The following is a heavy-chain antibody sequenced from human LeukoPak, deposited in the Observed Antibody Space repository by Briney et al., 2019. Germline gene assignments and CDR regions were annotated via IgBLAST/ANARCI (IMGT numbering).Heavy chain of an antibody. CDR2: ISSDGGST. D-gene: IGHD1-7*01. CDR3: ASSPPTGTTWYFDL. CDR1: GFTFSSYA. J-gene: IGHJ2*01. Sequence: GGSLRLSCAASGFTFSSYAMHWVRQAPGQGLEYVSAISSDGGSTYYANSVKGRFTISRDNSKNTLYLQMGSLRIEDMAVYYCASSPPTGTTWYFDLWGRGTLVTVSS. V-gene: IGHV3-64*01.